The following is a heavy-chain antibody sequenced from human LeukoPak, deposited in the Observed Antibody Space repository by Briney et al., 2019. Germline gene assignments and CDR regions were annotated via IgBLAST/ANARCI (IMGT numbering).Heavy chain of an antibody. CDR3: ARQPYDSSGYYRGAFDI. V-gene: IGHV5-51*01. Sequence: GESLKISCKGSGFSFTSYWIGWVRQMPGKGLEWMGIICPGDSDTRYTPSFQGQVTISADKSISTAYLQWSSLKASDTAIYYCARQPYDSSGYYRGAFDIWGQGTVVTVSP. CDR1: GFSFTSYW. J-gene: IGHJ3*02. CDR2: ICPGDSDT. D-gene: IGHD3-22*01.